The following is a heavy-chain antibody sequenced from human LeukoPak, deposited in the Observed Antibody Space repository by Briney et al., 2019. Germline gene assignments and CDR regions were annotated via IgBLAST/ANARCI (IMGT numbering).Heavy chain of an antibody. CDR2: IKTNTGGGTA. Sequence: PGGSLRLSCAASGFTFSNAWMSWVRQAPGKGLEWVGRIKTNTGGGTADYAAPVKGRFTISRDDSKNTLYLQMNSLKTEDTAVYNCTTDPYVGVHFDYWGQGTLVTVSS. V-gene: IGHV3-15*01. J-gene: IGHJ4*02. D-gene: IGHD1-26*01. CDR3: TTDPYVGVHFDY. CDR1: GFTFSNAW.